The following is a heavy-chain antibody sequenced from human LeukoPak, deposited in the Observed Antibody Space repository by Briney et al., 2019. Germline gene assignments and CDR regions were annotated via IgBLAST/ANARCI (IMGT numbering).Heavy chain of an antibody. Sequence: ASVKVSCKASGYTFTDYYMHWVRQAPGQGLEWMGWINPNSGGTNYAQKFQGRATMTRDTSISTAYMELSRLRSDDTAVYYCARGYYDILTGYYRYYYYYMDVWGKGTTVTISS. CDR2: INPNSGGT. V-gene: IGHV1-2*02. D-gene: IGHD3-9*01. J-gene: IGHJ6*03. CDR1: GYTFTDYY. CDR3: ARGYYDILTGYYRYYYYYMDV.